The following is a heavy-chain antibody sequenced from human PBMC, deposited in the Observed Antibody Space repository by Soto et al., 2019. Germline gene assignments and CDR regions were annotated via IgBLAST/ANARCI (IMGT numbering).Heavy chain of an antibody. Sequence: SLRLSCAASGFTFSSYAMHWVRQAPGKGLEWVAVISYDGSNKYYADSVKGRFTISRDNSKNTLYLQMNSLRAEDTAVYYCAREGASVVAATSQGYYYYGMDVWGQGTTVTVSS. J-gene: IGHJ6*02. D-gene: IGHD2-15*01. CDR3: AREGASVVAATSQGYYYYGMDV. V-gene: IGHV3-30-3*01. CDR1: GFTFSSYA. CDR2: ISYDGSNK.